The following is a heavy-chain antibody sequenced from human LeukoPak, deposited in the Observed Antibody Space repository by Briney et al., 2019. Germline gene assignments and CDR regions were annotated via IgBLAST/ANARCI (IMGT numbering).Heavy chain of an antibody. V-gene: IGHV1-8*01. J-gene: IGHJ5*02. D-gene: IGHD3-22*01. CDR3: ARMSYYDSSGDNWFDP. CDR1: GYTFTSYD. Sequence: ASVKVSCKASGYTFTSYDINWVRQATGQGLEWMGWMNPNSGNTGYAQKFQGRVTMTRDTSISTAYMELSSLRSEDTAVYYCARMSYYDSSGDNWFDPWGQGTLVTVSS. CDR2: MNPNSGNT.